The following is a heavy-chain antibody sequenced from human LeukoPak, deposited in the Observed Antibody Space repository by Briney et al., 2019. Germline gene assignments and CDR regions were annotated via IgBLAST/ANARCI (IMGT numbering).Heavy chain of an antibody. V-gene: IGHV3-64D*09. CDR1: GFTFSSYA. CDR2: ISSGGST. Sequence: GGSLRLSCSASGFTFSSYAMLWVRQAPGKGLECVSAISSGGSTHYADSVKGRFTISRDDSENTLYLQMSSLRAEDTAVYYCAMNWNCDYWGQGTLVTVPS. CDR3: AMNWNCDY. J-gene: IGHJ4*02. D-gene: IGHD1-1*01.